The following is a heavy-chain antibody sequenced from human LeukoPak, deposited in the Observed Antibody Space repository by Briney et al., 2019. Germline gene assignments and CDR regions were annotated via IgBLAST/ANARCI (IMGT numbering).Heavy chain of an antibody. J-gene: IGHJ4*02. Sequence: GGSLRLSCAASGFTFSSYAMNWVRQAPGKGLKWVSISGSGGDTYYADSVKGRFTISRDNSKNTLYLQMNSLRAEDTAVYYCAKARGATYGTYYFDYWGQGTLVTVSS. CDR3: AKARGATYGTYYFDY. V-gene: IGHV3-23*01. D-gene: IGHD4/OR15-4a*01. CDR1: GFTFSSYA. CDR2: ISGSGGDT.